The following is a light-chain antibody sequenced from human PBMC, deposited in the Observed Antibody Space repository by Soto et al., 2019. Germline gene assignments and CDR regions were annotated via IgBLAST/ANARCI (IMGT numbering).Light chain of an antibody. V-gene: IGKV3-11*01. Sequence: EIVLTQSPATLSLSPGERATLSCRASQSVSSYLAWYQQKPGQAPRLLIYDASNRATGIPARFSGSGSGTDFTLTISSLEPEYFAVYYCQQRSNWPLTCGPGTKVDIK. CDR3: QQRSNWPLT. CDR2: DAS. CDR1: QSVSSY. J-gene: IGKJ3*01.